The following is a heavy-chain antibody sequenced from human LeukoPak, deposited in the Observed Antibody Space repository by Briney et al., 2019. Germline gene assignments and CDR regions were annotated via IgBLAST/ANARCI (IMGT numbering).Heavy chain of an antibody. J-gene: IGHJ4*02. CDR3: AREDYYDSSGYYDY. Sequence: GGSLRLSCAASGFTFSSYAMHWVRQAPGKGLEWVAVISYDGSNKYYADSVKGRFTISRDNSKNTLYLQMNSLRAEDTAVYYCAREDYYDSSGYYDYWGQGTLVTVSS. CDR1: GFTFSSYA. V-gene: IGHV3-30-3*01. D-gene: IGHD3-22*01. CDR2: ISYDGSNK.